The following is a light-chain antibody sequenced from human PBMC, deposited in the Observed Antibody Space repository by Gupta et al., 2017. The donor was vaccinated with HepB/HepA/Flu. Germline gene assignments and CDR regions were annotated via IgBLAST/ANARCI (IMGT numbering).Light chain of an antibody. CDR3: SSSKFTSTLWV. Sequence: QSALAQPASVSGSPGQSITISCTGTNSDYVSWYQQYPGKAPKLLLYNVFDRPSGVSHRFSGSKSGNTASLTISGLQAEDEANYYCSSSKFTSTLWVFGGGTKLTVL. V-gene: IGLV2-14*01. J-gene: IGLJ3*02. CDR1: NSDY. CDR2: NVF.